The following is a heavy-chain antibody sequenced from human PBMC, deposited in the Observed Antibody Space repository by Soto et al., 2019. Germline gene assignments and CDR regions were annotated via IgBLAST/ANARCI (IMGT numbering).Heavy chain of an antibody. CDR3: ASLQWENSGCADY. CDR1: GFTFSSNW. J-gene: IGHJ4*02. CDR2: IKRDSSEK. Sequence: EVQLVETGGGLVQPGGSLRLSCAASGFTFSSNWMSWVRQAPGKGLEWVANIKRDSSEKYYVDSVKGRLTITRDNAKKSLYLQMNSLSADDTAVYYCASLQWENSGCADYWGQGPLVTVSS. V-gene: IGHV3-7*03. D-gene: IGHD5-12*01.